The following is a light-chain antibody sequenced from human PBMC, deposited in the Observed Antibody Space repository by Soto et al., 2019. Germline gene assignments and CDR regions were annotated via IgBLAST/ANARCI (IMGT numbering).Light chain of an antibody. Sequence: DIQMTQSPSSLSSSVEDIVTIRCRASQGIRNDLGWYQQKPGKAPRLLIYEASRLESGVPSRISGSGSGTEFTLTISSLQPDDFATYYCQQYTNYPWTFGQGTKVDIK. CDR2: EAS. CDR1: QGIRND. V-gene: IGKV1-17*01. J-gene: IGKJ1*01. CDR3: QQYTNYPWT.